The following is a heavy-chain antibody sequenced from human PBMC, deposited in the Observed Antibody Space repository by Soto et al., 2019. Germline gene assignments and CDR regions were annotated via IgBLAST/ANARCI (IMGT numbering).Heavy chain of an antibody. J-gene: IGHJ4*02. CDR2: INPNSGGT. CDR3: ARGHYDFWSGYSYYFDY. V-gene: IGHV1-2*04. CDR1: GYTFTVYY. Sequence: ASVEVSCKASGYTFTVYYMHWVRQAPGQGLEWMGWINPNSGGTNYAQKFQGWVTMTRDTSISTAYMELSRLRSDDTAVYYCARGHYDFWSGYSYYFDYWGQGTLVTV. D-gene: IGHD3-3*01.